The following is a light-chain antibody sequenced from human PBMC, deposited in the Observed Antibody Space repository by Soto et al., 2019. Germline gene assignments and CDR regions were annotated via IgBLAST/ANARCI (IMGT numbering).Light chain of an antibody. V-gene: IGLV2-8*01. CDR1: SSDVGDYNY. CDR2: EVS. J-gene: IGLJ1*01. CDR3: SSYTSSSNYV. Sequence: QSVLTQPPSASGSPGQSVTISCTGTSSDVGDYNYVSWYQQHPGKAPKLMIYEVSKRPSGVPDRFSGSKSGNTASLTVSGLQPEDEADYYCSSYTSSSNYVFGTGTKVTVL.